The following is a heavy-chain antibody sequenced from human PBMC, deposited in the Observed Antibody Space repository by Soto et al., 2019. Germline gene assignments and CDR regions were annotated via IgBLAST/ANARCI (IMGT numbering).Heavy chain of an antibody. D-gene: IGHD6-19*01. V-gene: IGHV3-74*01. CDR3: ARGYSSGWYDPSTSPFLDY. CDR2: INSDGSST. CDR1: GFTFSSYW. J-gene: IGHJ4*02. Sequence: PGGSLRLSCAASGFTFSSYWMHWVRQAPGKGLVWVSRINSDGSSTSYADSVKGRFTISRDNAKNTLYLQMNSLRAEDTAVYYCARGYSSGWYDPSTSPFLDYWGQGTLVTVSS.